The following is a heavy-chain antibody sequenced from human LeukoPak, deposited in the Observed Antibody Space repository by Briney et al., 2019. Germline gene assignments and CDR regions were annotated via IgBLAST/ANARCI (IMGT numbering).Heavy chain of an antibody. CDR2: IKSKTDGGTT. V-gene: IGHV3-15*01. CDR3: TTAVYYYDSSGYYLIDAFDI. CDR1: GFTVSSNY. D-gene: IGHD3-22*01. Sequence: GGSLRLSCAASGFTVSSNYMSWVRQAPGKGLEWVGRIKSKTDGGTTDYAAPVKGRFTISRDDSKNTLYLQMNSLKTEDTAVYYCTTAVYYYDSSGYYLIDAFDIWGQGTMVTVSS. J-gene: IGHJ3*02.